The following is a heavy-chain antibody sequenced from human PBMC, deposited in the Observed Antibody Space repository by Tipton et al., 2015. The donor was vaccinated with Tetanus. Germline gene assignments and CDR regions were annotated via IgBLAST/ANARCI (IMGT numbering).Heavy chain of an antibody. Sequence: TLSLTCTVSGGSINSGTFYWDWIRQTPGKGLEWIGNIYYNGNTFQTPSLKSRVTMSLDKSKNQFSLKLRSVTAADTAFYYCARTAVNWFDPWGQGILVTVSS. D-gene: IGHD2-21*02. V-gene: IGHV4-39*01. CDR2: IYYNGNT. CDR1: GGSINSGTFY. J-gene: IGHJ5*02. CDR3: ARTAVNWFDP.